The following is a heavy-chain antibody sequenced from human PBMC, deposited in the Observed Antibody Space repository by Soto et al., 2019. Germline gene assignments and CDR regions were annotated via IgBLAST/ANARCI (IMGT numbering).Heavy chain of an antibody. CDR2: ISYDGSNK. J-gene: IGHJ4*02. CDR3: AKGQKGSGSYYNLNRPFDY. V-gene: IGHV3-30*18. D-gene: IGHD3-10*01. CDR1: GFTFSSYG. Sequence: TGGSLRLSCAASGFTFSSYGMHWVRQAPGKGLEWVAVISYDGSNKYYADSVKGRFTISRDNSKNTLYLQMNSLRAEDTAVYYCAKGQKGSGSYYNLNRPFDYWGQGTLVTVSS.